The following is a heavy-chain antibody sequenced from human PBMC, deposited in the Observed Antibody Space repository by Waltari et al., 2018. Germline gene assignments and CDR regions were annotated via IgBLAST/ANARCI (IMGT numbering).Heavy chain of an antibody. J-gene: IGHJ5*02. CDR3: AGEPDYGDDNWFDP. D-gene: IGHD4-17*01. CDR1: GGSFSGYY. Sequence: QVQLQQWGAGLLKPSETLSLTCAVYGGSFSGYYWSWIRQPPGKGLEWIGEINHSGSTNYNPSLKSRVTISVDTSKNQFSLKLSSVTAADTAVYYCAGEPDYGDDNWFDPWGQGTLVTVSS. V-gene: IGHV4-34*01. CDR2: INHSGST.